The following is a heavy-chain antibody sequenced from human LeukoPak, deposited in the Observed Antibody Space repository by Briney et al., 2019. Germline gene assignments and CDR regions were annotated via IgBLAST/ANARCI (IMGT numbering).Heavy chain of an antibody. CDR2: ISSSDNTI. CDR3: ASRHCSSGSCYFDY. V-gene: IGHV3-48*03. CDR1: GFTFSSYE. D-gene: IGHD2-15*01. J-gene: IGHJ4*02. Sequence: GGSLRLSCAASGFTFSSYEMNWVRQAPGKGLEWVSYISSSDNTIYYADSVKGRFTISRDNAKNSLYLQMNSLRADDTAVYYCASRHCSSGSCYFDYWGQGTLVTVSS.